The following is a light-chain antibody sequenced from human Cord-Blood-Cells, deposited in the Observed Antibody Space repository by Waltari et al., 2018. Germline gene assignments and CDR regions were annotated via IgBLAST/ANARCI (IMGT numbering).Light chain of an antibody. CDR1: SSAVGGYNY. CDR3: SSYAGSNNYV. Sequence: QSALTQPPSASGSPGQSVTISCTGTSSAVGGYNYVSGYQQHPGKARKLMIYEVSKRPSGVPDRFSGSKSGNTASLTFSGLQAEDEADYYCSSYAGSNNYVFGTGTKVTVL. J-gene: IGLJ1*01. CDR2: EVS. V-gene: IGLV2-8*01.